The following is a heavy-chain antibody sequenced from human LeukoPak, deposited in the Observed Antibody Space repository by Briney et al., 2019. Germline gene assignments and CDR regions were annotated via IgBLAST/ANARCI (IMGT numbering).Heavy chain of an antibody. CDR1: GFTFSSYA. V-gene: IGHV3-23*01. Sequence: SGGSLRLSCAASGFTFSSYAMSWVRQAPGKGLEWVSAISGSGGSTYYADSVKGRFTISRDNSKNTLYLQMNSLRAEDTAVYYCAKDIKIRYYYDSSGYPDAFDIWGQGTMVTVSS. CDR3: AKDIKIRYYYDSSGYPDAFDI. CDR2: ISGSGGST. D-gene: IGHD3-22*01. J-gene: IGHJ3*02.